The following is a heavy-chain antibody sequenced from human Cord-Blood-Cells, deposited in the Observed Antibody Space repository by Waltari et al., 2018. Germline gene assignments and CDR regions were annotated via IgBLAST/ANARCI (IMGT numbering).Heavy chain of an antibody. D-gene: IGHD4-17*01. CDR2: IYYSGST. CDR1: GGSISSYY. J-gene: IGHJ4*02. CDR3: ARVDDYGDYYFDY. Sequence: QVQLQESGPGLVKPSETLSITCTVSGGSISSYYWSWIRQPPGKGLEWIGYIYYSGSTNYNPSIKRRVTISVDTSKNQFALKLSSVTAADTAVYYCARVDDYGDYYFDYWGQGTLVTVSS. V-gene: IGHV4-59*01.